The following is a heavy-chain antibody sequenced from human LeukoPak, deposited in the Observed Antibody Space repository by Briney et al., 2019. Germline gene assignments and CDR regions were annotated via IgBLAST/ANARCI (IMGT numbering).Heavy chain of an antibody. Sequence: PSVKVSCKASAYTFTGYYIHWVRQAPGQGLEWMGWINPNSCGTNYAQNFQGRVTMTRDMSITTAYMELGRLRSDDTAVYYCARVGGYDYDSSGYNGLNYWGQGTLVTLSS. CDR1: AYTFTGYY. CDR3: ARVGGYDYDSSGYNGLNY. CDR2: INPNSCGT. J-gene: IGHJ4*02. V-gene: IGHV1-2*02. D-gene: IGHD3-22*01.